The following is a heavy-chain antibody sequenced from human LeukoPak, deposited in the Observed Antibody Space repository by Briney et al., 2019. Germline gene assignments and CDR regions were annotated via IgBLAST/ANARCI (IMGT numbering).Heavy chain of an antibody. V-gene: IGHV3-53*01. J-gene: IGHJ4*02. D-gene: IGHD5/OR15-5a*01. CDR2: IYSGGST. CDR3: ARSPDSLRGGDN. Sequence: GGSLRLSCAASGFTVSSNYMSWVRQAPGKGLEWVSVIYSGGSTYYADSVKGRFTISRDSSKNTLYLQMNSLGAEDTAVYYCARSPDSLRGGDNWGQGTLVTVSS. CDR1: GFTVSSNY.